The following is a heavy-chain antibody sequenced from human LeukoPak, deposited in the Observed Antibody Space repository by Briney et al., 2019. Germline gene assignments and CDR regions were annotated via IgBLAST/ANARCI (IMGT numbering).Heavy chain of an antibody. CDR3: ARSLRYYYDSSGYYTVDY. J-gene: IGHJ4*02. V-gene: IGHV3-30-3*01. CDR1: GFTFSRYG. Sequence: GSLRLSCAASGFTFSRYGMHWIRQAPGKGLDWVALISYDGSNTYYADSVKGRFTISRDNSKNTLYLQMNSLRAEDTAVYYCARSLRYYYDSSGYYTVDYWGQGTLATVSS. D-gene: IGHD3-22*01. CDR2: ISYDGSNT.